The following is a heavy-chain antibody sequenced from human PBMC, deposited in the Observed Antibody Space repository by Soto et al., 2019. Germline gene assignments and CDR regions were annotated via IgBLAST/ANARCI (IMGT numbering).Heavy chain of an antibody. J-gene: IGHJ4*02. V-gene: IGHV1-69*13. CDR2: IIPIFGTA. Sequence: SVKVSCKASGGTFSSYAISWVRQAPGQGLEWMGGIIPIFGTANYAQKFQGRVTITADESTSTAYMELSSLRSEDTAVYYCAKGLTRTIFGVVIIVRFDYWGQGTLVTVSS. CDR1: GGTFSSYA. D-gene: IGHD3-3*01. CDR3: AKGLTRTIFGVVIIVRFDY.